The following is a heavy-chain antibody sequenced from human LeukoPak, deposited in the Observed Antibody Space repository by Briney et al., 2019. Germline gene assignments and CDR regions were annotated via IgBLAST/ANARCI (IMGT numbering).Heavy chain of an antibody. CDR1: GFTFSSYG. Sequence: PGGSLRLSCAASGFTFSSYGMSWVRQAPGKGLEWVSAIGTAGDTYYPGSVKGRFTISRENAKNSLYLQMNSLRAGDTAVYYCARGSGRGLGELSHFQHWGQGTLVTVSS. CDR2: IGTAGDT. J-gene: IGHJ1*01. D-gene: IGHD3-16*02. V-gene: IGHV3-13*01. CDR3: ARGSGRGLGELSHFQH.